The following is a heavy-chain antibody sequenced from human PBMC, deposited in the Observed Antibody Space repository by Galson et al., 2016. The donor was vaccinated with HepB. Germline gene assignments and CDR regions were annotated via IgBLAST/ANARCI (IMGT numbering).Heavy chain of an antibody. D-gene: IGHD1-14*01. CDR2: INSDESGT. CDR3: ARETGTHWYFDL. V-gene: IGHV3-74*01. Sequence: SLRLSCAASGFTFSSHWMHWVRQAPGKGLEWVSRINSDESGTTYADSVKGRFTISRDNAKNTLYLQLNSLRAADTAVYYCARETGTHWYFDLWGRGTLITVSS. J-gene: IGHJ2*01. CDR1: GFTFSSHW.